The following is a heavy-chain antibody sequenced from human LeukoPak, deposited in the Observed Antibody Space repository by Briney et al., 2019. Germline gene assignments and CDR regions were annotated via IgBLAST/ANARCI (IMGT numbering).Heavy chain of an antibody. D-gene: IGHD3-22*01. CDR3: AREGRSMAYYYDSSGYYTDY. J-gene: IGHJ4*02. CDR2: IYSGGST. Sequence: PGGSLRLSCAASGFTVSSKYMSWVRQAPGKGLEWVSVIYSGGSTYYADSVKGRFTISRDSSKNTLYLQMNSLRAEDTAVYYCAREGRSMAYYYDSSGYYTDYWGQGTLVTVSS. CDR1: GFTVSSKY. V-gene: IGHV3-66*01.